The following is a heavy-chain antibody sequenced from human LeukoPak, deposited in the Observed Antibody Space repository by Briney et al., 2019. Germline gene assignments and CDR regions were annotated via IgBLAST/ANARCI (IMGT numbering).Heavy chain of an antibody. CDR1: GFTFSNYA. J-gene: IGHJ5*02. CDR2: LTGNGDIT. V-gene: IGHV3-23*01. D-gene: IGHD1-1*01. CDR3: AKRGNTISFFDP. Sequence: GASVKVSCKASGFTFSNYAMYWVRQAPGKGLEWVSGLTGNGDITYYTDSVKGRFTISRDNSKNTLYLEMNNLRAEDTALYYCAKRGNTISFFDPWGQGTLVTVSS.